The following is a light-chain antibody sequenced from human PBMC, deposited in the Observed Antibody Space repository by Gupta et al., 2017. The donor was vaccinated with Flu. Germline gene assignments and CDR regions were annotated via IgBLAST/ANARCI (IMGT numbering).Light chain of an antibody. J-gene: IGKJ2*03. CDR3: HQYSNLPYS. CDR1: QDIGDF. Sequence: DIQMTQSPSSLSASVGDRVTITCQASQDIGDFFHWYQQKPGKAPVVLIYGASSLPTGVPSRFSGSGSGTNFTFTIDNLRPEDVATYHCHQYSNLPYSFGQGTKLEIK. V-gene: IGKV1-33*01. CDR2: GAS.